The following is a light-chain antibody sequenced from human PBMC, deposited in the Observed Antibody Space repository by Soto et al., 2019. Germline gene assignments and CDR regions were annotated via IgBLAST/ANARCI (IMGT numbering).Light chain of an antibody. J-gene: IGKJ4*01. CDR3: QQHSNWPPS. CDR2: YAS. CDR1: QSVSKY. V-gene: IGKV3-11*01. Sequence: ETVVTQSPPTLALSPGEGATLSFRASQSVSKYLAWYQQKPGQAPRLLIYYASTRATGIPARFSGSGSGTDFTLTISSLEPEDFAVYYCQQHSNWPPSFGAGTKVEIK.